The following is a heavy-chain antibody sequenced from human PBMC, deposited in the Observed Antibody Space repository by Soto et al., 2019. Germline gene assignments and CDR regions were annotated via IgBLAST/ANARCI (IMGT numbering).Heavy chain of an antibody. CDR3: ARVTLKAGNWFDP. Sequence: ASVKVSCKASGYTFTDYFIHWVRQAPGQGFEWMGWINPKSRGTNYAQKFQGRVTMTRGTSNSTAYMELRGLTSDDTAVYYCARVTLKAGNWFDPWGQGTLVTVSS. CDR1: GYTFTDYF. V-gene: IGHV1-2*02. CDR2: INPKSRGT. J-gene: IGHJ5*02.